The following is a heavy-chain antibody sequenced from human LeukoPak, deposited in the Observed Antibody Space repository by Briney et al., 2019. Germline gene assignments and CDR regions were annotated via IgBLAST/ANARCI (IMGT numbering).Heavy chain of an antibody. D-gene: IGHD6-19*01. Sequence: NPSETLSLTCAVYGGSFSGYYWSWIRQPPGKGLEWIGEINHSGSTNYNPSLKRRVTISVDTSKNQFSLKLSSVTAADTAVYYCARGRGIAVAGTGRRDAFDIWGQGTMVTVSS. CDR1: GGSFSGYY. CDR2: INHSGST. V-gene: IGHV4-34*01. J-gene: IGHJ3*02. CDR3: ARGRGIAVAGTGRRDAFDI.